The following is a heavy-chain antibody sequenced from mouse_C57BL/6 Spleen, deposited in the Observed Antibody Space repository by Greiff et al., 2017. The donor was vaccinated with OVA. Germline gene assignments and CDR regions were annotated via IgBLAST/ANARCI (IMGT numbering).Heavy chain of an antibody. CDR1: GFSLSTFGMG. Sequence: QVTLKESGPGILQPSQTLSLTCSFSGFSLSTFGMGVGWLRQPSGKGLEWLAHIWWDDDKYYNSALTSRLTISQDTSKYQVFLKSANVDTADTATYYCARKVTNYFDYWGQGTTLTVSS. V-gene: IGHV8-8*01. CDR2: IWWDDDK. D-gene: IGHD2-1*01. J-gene: IGHJ2*01. CDR3: ARKVTNYFDY.